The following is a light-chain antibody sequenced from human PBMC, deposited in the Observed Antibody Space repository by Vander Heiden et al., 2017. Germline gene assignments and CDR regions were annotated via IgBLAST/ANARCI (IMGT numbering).Light chain of an antibody. J-gene: IGKJ3*01. V-gene: IGKV4-1*01. CDR3: QQYYSTPLV. Sequence: DIVMTQSPASLAVSLGERATINCKSSQSVLYSSNNKNYLAWYQQKPGQPPKLLIYGASTRESGVPDRFSGSGSGTDFTLTISSLQAEDVAVYYCQQYYSTPLVFGPGTKVDIK. CDR2: GAS. CDR1: QSVLYSSNNKNY.